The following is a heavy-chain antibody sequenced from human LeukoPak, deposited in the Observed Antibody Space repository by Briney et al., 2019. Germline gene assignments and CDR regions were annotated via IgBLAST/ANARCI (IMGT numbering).Heavy chain of an antibody. Sequence: PGGSLRLSCAASGFTFSDYNMNWVRQAPGKGLEWVSYIDISGGTIYYADSVKGRFTISRDNAKNSLYLQMNGLRAEDTAVYYCARDLLAAITNTRGFDYWGQGTLVTVSS. D-gene: IGHD6-13*01. CDR3: ARDLLAAITNTRGFDY. V-gene: IGHV3-48*01. J-gene: IGHJ4*02. CDR1: GFTFSDYN. CDR2: IDISGGTI.